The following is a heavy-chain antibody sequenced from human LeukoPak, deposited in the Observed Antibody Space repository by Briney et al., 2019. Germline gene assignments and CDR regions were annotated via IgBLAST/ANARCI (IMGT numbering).Heavy chain of an antibody. CDR1: GYSFTSYW. CDR3: ARSTLYYYDSSGYWFDP. J-gene: IGHJ5*02. V-gene: IGHV5-51*01. D-gene: IGHD3-22*01. CDR2: IYPGDSDT. Sequence: GESLQISCKGSGYSFTSYWIGWVRQMPGKGLEWMGIIYPGDSDTRYSPSFQGQVTISADKSISTAYLQWSSLKASDTAMYYCARSTLYYYDSSGYWFDPWGQGTLVTVSS.